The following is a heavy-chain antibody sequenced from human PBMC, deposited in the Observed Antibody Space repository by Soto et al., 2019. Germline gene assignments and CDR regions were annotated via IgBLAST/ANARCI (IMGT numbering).Heavy chain of an antibody. J-gene: IGHJ6*02. V-gene: IGHV3-21*01. Sequence: SWWSLRLSCLGSVFTFSTYSINWFRQAPGKGLEWVSSISSRSDIYYADSVKGRFTISRDNAKNSVSLQMNSLRAEDTAVYYCAREYTAWPLAYGLDVWGQGTTVTVSS. CDR3: AREYTAWPLAYGLDV. CDR2: ISSRSDI. CDR1: VFTFSTYS. D-gene: IGHD2-2*02.